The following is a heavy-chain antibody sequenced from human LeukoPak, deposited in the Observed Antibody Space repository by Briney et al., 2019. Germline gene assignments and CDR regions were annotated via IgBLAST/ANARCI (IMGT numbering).Heavy chain of an antibody. Sequence: ASVKVSCKASGYTFTSYGISWVRQAPGQGLEWMGWISAYNGNTIYAQKLQGRDTMTTDTSTSTAYMELRSLRSDDTAVYYCARALYGDPPSGYWGQGTLVTVSS. CDR3: ARALYGDPPSGY. CDR2: ISAYNGNT. V-gene: IGHV1-18*01. CDR1: GYTFTSYG. J-gene: IGHJ4*02. D-gene: IGHD4-17*01.